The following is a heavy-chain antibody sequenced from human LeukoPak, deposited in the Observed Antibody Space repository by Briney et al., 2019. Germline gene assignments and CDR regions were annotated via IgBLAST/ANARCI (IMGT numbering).Heavy chain of an antibody. V-gene: IGHV3-23*01. CDR1: GFTFSTHA. D-gene: IGHD3-22*01. Sequence: GGSLRLSCAASGFTFSTHAMIWVRQAPGKGPEWVSCITGSGTGTYYTDSVKGRFTISRENSNDTLYLQMNSLRAEDTAVYYCVKGRDYNDASAYYIGDHWGQGTLVTVSS. CDR2: ITGSGTGT. CDR3: VKGRDYNDASAYYIGDH. J-gene: IGHJ4*02.